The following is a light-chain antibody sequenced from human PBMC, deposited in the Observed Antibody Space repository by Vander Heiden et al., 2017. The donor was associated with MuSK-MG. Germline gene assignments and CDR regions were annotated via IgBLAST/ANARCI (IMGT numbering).Light chain of an antibody. Sequence: IVMTQSPDPLAVSLGERATINCKSSQGILYSSNNMQYLAWYQQKPVQPPKVLMYWASTRESGVPDRFSGSRSGTDFTLTIISLHAEDVAVYYCQQDDTSPYTFGQGTKLEIK. CDR1: QGILYSSNNMQY. CDR2: WAS. V-gene: IGKV4-1*01. CDR3: QQDDTSPYT. J-gene: IGKJ2*01.